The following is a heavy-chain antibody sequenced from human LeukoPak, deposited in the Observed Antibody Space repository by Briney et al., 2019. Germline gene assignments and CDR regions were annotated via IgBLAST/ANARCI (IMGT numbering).Heavy chain of an antibody. CDR2: ISYDGSTK. V-gene: IGHV3-30-3*01. CDR1: GFTFTGFP. Sequence: PGGSLRPSCAASGFTFTGFPMEWRAQAPGKGLDWVAVISYDGSTKHYAESVKGRFTISRDNSKNTLFLQMNSLIAEDTAVYYCERDYSGCGFDFWSQGTLVTVSS. D-gene: IGHD5-12*01. CDR3: ERDYSGCGFDF. J-gene: IGHJ4*02.